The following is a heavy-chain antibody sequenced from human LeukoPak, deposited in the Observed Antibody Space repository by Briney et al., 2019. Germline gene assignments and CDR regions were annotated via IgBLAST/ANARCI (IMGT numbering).Heavy chain of an antibody. CDR1: GYIFTGYY. Sequence: ASVKVSCKASGYIFTGYYVHWVRQAPGQGLEWMGIINPSGGSTSYAQKFQGRVTMTRDTSTSTVYMELSSLRSEDTAVYYCARTAGRTFDYWGQGTLVTVSS. CDR3: ARTAGRTFDY. CDR2: INPSGGST. D-gene: IGHD6-6*01. J-gene: IGHJ4*02. V-gene: IGHV1-46*01.